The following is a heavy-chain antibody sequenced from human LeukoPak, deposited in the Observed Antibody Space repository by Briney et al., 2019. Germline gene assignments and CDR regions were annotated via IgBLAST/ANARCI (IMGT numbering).Heavy chain of an antibody. Sequence: HSGGSLRLSCEASGFTFSDYWMNWVRQSPGKGLEWVSHIDTDGTTTTYADSVKGRFSISRDNAKNTLYLQMNSLRAEDTAVYYCTRVRWPLFHLYMDVWGKGTTVTVSS. V-gene: IGHV3-74*01. CDR3: TRVRWPLFHLYMDV. J-gene: IGHJ6*03. CDR1: GFTFSDYW. CDR2: IDTDGTTT. D-gene: IGHD2-21*01.